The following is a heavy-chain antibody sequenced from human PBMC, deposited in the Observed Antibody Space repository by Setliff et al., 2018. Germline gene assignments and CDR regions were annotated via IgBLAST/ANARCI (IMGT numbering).Heavy chain of an antibody. CDR1: GASINSGHY. CDR3: ATPGRDDLDSPFEPFDI. V-gene: IGHV4-38-2*01. J-gene: IGHJ3*02. CDR2: IYHRGRK. Sequence: KPSETLSLTCAVSGASINSGHYWGWIRQPPGKGLEWIATIYHRGRKYYNPSLQSRVSVSPDTSKNHFSLRLTSMTAADTAVYYCATPGRDDLDSPFEPFDIWGQGTMDTVSS. D-gene: IGHD3-3*01.